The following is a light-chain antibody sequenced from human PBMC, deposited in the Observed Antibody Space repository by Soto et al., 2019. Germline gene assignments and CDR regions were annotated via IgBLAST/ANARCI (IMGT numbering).Light chain of an antibody. J-gene: IGKJ2*01. Sequence: EIVLTQSPGTLSLSPGERATLACRASQSISSSYLAWYQQKPGQAPRLLIYGASSRATGIPDRFSGSGSGTDRTLTISTLEHEDFAVYSCQFVGSSRYTVGQGTKLEIK. CDR1: QSISSSY. V-gene: IGKV3-20*01. CDR3: QFVGSSRYT. CDR2: GAS.